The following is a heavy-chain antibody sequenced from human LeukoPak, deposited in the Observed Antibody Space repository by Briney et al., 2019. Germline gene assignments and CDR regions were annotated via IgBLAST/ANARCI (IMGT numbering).Heavy chain of an antibody. CDR1: GFTFSSYG. Sequence: GGSLRLSCAASGFTFSSYGMHWVRQAPGKGLEWVAVIWYDGSNKYYADSVKGRFTISRDNSKNTLYLQMNSLRAEDTAVYYCARGLYGSGSYSKFDYWGQGTLVTVSS. D-gene: IGHD3-10*01. CDR2: IWYDGSNK. V-gene: IGHV3-33*01. J-gene: IGHJ4*02. CDR3: ARGLYGSGSYSKFDY.